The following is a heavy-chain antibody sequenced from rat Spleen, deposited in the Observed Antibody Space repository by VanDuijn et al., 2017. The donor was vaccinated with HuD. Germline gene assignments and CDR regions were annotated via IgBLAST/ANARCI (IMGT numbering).Heavy chain of an antibody. D-gene: IGHD1-2*01. Sequence: EVQLVESGGGLVQPGRSLKLSCVASGFTFNNYWMTWIRQAPGKGLEWVASITHTGGSTYYPDSVKGRFTISRDNAKSTLYLQMNSLRSEDTANYDCIRALRVAAISTGFDYWGQGVMVTVSS. V-gene: IGHV5-31*01. J-gene: IGHJ2*01. CDR3: IRALRVAAISTGFDY. CDR2: ITHTGGST. CDR1: GFTFNNYW.